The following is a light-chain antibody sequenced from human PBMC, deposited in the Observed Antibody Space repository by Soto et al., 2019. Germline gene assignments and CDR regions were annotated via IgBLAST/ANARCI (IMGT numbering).Light chain of an antibody. Sequence: EIVLTQSRATLSLSPGERATLSCRASQSVSSYLAWYQQKPGQAPWLLIYDASNRATGIPARFSGSGSGTDFTLTISSLEPEDFAVYYCQQHSNWLTFGGGTKVDIK. V-gene: IGKV3-11*01. CDR3: QQHSNWLT. CDR1: QSVSSY. CDR2: DAS. J-gene: IGKJ4*01.